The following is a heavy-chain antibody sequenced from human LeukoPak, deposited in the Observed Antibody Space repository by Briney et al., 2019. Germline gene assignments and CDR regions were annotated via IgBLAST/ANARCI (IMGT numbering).Heavy chain of an antibody. CDR1: GGSISSGGYS. Sequence: SETLSLTCAVSGGSISSGGYSWSWIRQPPGKGLEWIGYIYYSGSTYYNPSLKSRVTISVDTSKSQFSLKLSSVTAADTAVYYCARCSGGSLWLDPWGQGTLVTVSS. CDR3: ARCSGGSLWLDP. V-gene: IGHV4-30-4*07. J-gene: IGHJ5*02. D-gene: IGHD2-15*01. CDR2: IYYSGST.